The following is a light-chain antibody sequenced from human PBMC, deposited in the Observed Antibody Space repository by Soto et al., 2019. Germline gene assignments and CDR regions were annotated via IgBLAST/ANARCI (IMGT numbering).Light chain of an antibody. J-gene: IGKJ3*01. V-gene: IGKV2-28*01. Sequence: DIVMTQSPLSLPVTPEEPTSISCRSSQSLLHSNGYNFLDWYLQKTGQSPKLLIYLGSNRASGVPDRFSSSGSGTDFTMKITRLAAEDVGVYYCMQAIQTPGTFGPGTKVDIK. CDR2: LGS. CDR1: QSLLHSNGYNF. CDR3: MQAIQTPGT.